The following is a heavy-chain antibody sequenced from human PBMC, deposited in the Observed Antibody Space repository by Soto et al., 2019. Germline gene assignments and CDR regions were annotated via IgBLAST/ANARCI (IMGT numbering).Heavy chain of an antibody. Sequence: GGSLRLSCAASGFTFDDYAMHWVRQAPGKGLEWVSGISWNSGSIGYADSVKGRFTISRDNAKNSLYLQMNTPRAEDTALYDCAKAGSFVYCDYWGQGTLVTVSS. CDR1: GFTFDDYA. J-gene: IGHJ4*02. V-gene: IGHV3-9*01. CDR3: AKAGSFVYCDY. D-gene: IGHD1-26*01. CDR2: ISWNSGSI.